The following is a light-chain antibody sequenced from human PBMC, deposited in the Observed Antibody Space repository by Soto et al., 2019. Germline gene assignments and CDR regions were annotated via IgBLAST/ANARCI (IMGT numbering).Light chain of an antibody. V-gene: IGKV3-11*01. CDR1: QSLSHY. J-gene: IGKJ5*01. Sequence: EIVLTQSPATLSLSPGESATLSCRASQSLSHYLAWYQQKPGQPPRLLIYDASHRATGIPVRFSGSGSGTDFTLTISSLEPEDVAVYYCQQRTYSITVGQGTRLESK. CDR2: DAS. CDR3: QQRTYSIT.